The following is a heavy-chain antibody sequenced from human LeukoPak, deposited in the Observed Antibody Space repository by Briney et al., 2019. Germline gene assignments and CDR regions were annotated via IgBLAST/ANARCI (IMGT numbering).Heavy chain of an antibody. V-gene: IGHV4-59*08. CDR3: ARHGGSGSYFHHQRSFDL. Sequence: SEPLSLTCIVSGGSIGNYYWSWIRQPPGRGLEWVAYMHYSGNKNYSPSLKSRATVSIDMSQNQFSLTVDSVTAADTAVYFCARHGGSGSYFHHQRSFDLWGHGTVVIVSS. D-gene: IGHD3-10*01. CDR2: MHYSGNK. J-gene: IGHJ3*01. CDR1: GGSIGNYY.